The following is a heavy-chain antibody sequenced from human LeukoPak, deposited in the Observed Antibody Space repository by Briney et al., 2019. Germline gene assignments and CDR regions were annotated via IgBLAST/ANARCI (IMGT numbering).Heavy chain of an antibody. CDR2: ISSTGGTT. CDR3: AKNGDRGAYCTGGTCYPYFYYYMDV. J-gene: IGHJ6*03. CDR1: GITFSSYG. D-gene: IGHD2-15*01. Sequence: GGTLRLSCAASGITFSSYGMSWVRQAPGKGLEWVPSISSTGGTTYYADSVKGRFTVSRDNSKNTLYLQMNSLRAEDTAIYYCAKNGDRGAYCTGGTCYPYFYYYMDVWGKGTTVTI. V-gene: IGHV3-23*01.